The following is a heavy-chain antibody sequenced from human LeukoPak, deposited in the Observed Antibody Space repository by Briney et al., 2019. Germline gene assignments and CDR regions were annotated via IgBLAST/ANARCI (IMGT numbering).Heavy chain of an antibody. CDR2: IYYSGST. V-gene: IGHV4-59*01. CDR1: GGSISSYY. D-gene: IGHD3-10*01. J-gene: IGHJ5*02. Sequence: PSETLSLTCTVSGGSISSYYWSWIRQPPGKGLEWIGYIYYSGSTNYNPSLKSRVTISVDTSKNQFSLKLSSVTAADTAVYYCARDLGHYGPGGSPLWFDPWGQGTLVTVSS. CDR3: ARDLGHYGPGGSPLWFDP.